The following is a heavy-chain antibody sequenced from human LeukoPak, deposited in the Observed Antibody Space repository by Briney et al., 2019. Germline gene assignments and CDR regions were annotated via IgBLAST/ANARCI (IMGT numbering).Heavy chain of an antibody. J-gene: IGHJ2*01. CDR1: GFTFSSYD. CDR3: ARVQGLDFRWYFDL. Sequence: PGGSLRLSCAASGFTFSSYDMHWVRQATGKGLEWVSAIGTAGDTYYPGSVKGRFTISRENAKNPLYLQMNSLRAGDTAVYYCARVQGLDFRWYFDLWGRGTLVTVSS. CDR2: IGTAGDT. V-gene: IGHV3-13*01.